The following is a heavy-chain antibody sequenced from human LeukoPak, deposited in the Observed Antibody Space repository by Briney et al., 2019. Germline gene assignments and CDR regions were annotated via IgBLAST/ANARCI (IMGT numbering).Heavy chain of an antibody. CDR1: GFTFSGYD. D-gene: IGHD3-16*01. CDR3: AKEWGNSIHYFDY. CDR2: VRSDGSNK. J-gene: IGHJ4*02. V-gene: IGHV3-30*02. Sequence: GGSLRLSCAASGFTFSGYDMHWVRQAPGQGLEWVSFVRSDGSNKHYADSVKGRFTISRDNSKNTLYLQMNSLRAEDTAVYYCAKEWGNSIHYFDYWGQGSLVTVSS.